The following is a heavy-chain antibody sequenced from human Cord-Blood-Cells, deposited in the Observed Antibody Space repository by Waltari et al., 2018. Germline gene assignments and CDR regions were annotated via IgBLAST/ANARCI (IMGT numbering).Heavy chain of an antibody. Sequence: EVQLVQPGAEVKKPVESLRISCKGSGDGCHSYWIGWVRQMPGKGLEWMGISYPGASDTRYSPSFQGQVTNSADKSISTAYLQWSSLKASDTAMYYCARQNYDILTGYDAFDIWGQGTMVTVSS. CDR2: SYPGASDT. CDR1: GDGCHSYW. J-gene: IGHJ3*02. V-gene: IGHV5-51*01. D-gene: IGHD3-9*01. CDR3: ARQNYDILTGYDAFDI.